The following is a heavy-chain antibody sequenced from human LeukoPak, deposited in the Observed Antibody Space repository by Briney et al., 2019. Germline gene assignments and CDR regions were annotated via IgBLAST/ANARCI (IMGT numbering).Heavy chain of an antibody. D-gene: IGHD3-3*01. CDR1: GYTFTSYD. CDR3: ARDGKYDFWSGYYRDGMDV. J-gene: IGHJ6*02. V-gene: IGHV1-8*01. CDR2: MNPNSGNT. Sequence: ASVKVSCKASGYTFTSYDVNWVRQATGQGLEWMGWMNPNSGNTGYAQKFQGRVTMTRDTSISTAYMELSRLRSDDTAVYYCARDGKYDFWSGYYRDGMDVWGQGTTVTVSS.